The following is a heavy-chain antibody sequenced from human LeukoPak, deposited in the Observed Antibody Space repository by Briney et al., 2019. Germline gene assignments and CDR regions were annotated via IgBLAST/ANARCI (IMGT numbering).Heavy chain of an antibody. V-gene: IGHV4-34*12. CDR3: AKSNGYGLLDI. D-gene: IGHD3-10*01. J-gene: IGHJ3*02. CDR2: ILYSGST. CDR1: GRSFRGYY. Sequence: PSETLSLTCAVYGRSFRGYYWGSIPQPPGRGLEWIGNILYSGSTYYRPSRRSRVTISLDTSMNQFPLKLNSVTAADTAVYYCAKSNGYGLLDIWGQGTMVTVSS.